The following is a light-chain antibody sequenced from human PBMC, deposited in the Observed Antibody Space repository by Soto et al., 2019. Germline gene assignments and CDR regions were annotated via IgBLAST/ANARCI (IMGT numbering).Light chain of an antibody. CDR3: ATWDDSLNGFYV. CDR1: RSDVGAYNY. V-gene: IGLV2-14*01. CDR2: EVT. Sequence: QSVLTQPASVSGSPGQSIAISCTGTRSDVGAYNYVSWYQQHPGKAPKLMISEVTNRPSGVSDRFSGSKSGNTASLAISGLRSDDEADYFCATWDDSLNGFYVFGTGTKVTVL. J-gene: IGLJ1*01.